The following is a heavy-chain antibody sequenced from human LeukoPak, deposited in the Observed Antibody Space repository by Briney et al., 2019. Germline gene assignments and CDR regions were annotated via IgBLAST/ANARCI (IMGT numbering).Heavy chain of an antibody. CDR1: GFTFSSYG. CDR3: AKDQRDYTLYDAFDI. CDR2: ISYDGSNK. V-gene: IGHV3-30*18. D-gene: IGHD3-3*01. J-gene: IGHJ3*02. Sequence: GGSLRLSCAASGFTFSSYGMHWVRQAPGKGLEWVAVISYDGSNKYYVDSVKGRFTISRDNSKNTLYLQMNSLRAEDTAVYYCAKDQRDYTLYDAFDIWGQGTMVTVSS.